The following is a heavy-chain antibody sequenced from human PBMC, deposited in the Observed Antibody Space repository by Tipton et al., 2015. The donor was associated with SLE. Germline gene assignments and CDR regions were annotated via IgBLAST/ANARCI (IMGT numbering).Heavy chain of an antibody. Sequence: GLVKPSETLSLTCTVSGGSISSYYWSWIRQPAGKGLEWIGYIYTSGSTNYNPSLKSRLTISVDTSKNQFSLKLSSVTAADTAVYYCARGSTMHLVLDAFDIWGAVTMDTVSS. CDR3: ARGSTMHLVLDAFDI. D-gene: IGHD1-26*01. CDR2: IYTSGST. J-gene: IGHJ3*02. V-gene: IGHV4-4*09. CDR1: GGSISSYY.